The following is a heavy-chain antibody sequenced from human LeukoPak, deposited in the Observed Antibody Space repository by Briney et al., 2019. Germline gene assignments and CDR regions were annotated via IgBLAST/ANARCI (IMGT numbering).Heavy chain of an antibody. J-gene: IGHJ5*02. V-gene: IGHV4-38-2*01. Sequence: SETLSLTCAVSGYFISSGYYWGWIRQPPGKGLEWIGSINHSGSTYYNPSLKSRVTISVDTSKNQFSLKVSSVTAADTAVYYCARHGSGTYFDPWGQGTLVTVSS. CDR1: GYFISSGYY. D-gene: IGHD1-26*01. CDR3: ARHGSGTYFDP. CDR2: INHSGST.